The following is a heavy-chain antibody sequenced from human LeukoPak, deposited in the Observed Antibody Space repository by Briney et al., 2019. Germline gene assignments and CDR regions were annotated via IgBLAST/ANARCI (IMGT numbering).Heavy chain of an antibody. Sequence: MASETLSLTSPVSAGSISSSSYYWDWIRQPPGKGLEWIGSIYYSGSTYYNPSLKSRVTVSVATSKNQLSLKLSSVTAAASAAYYCAGRDILTGCFDYWGQGTLVTVSS. J-gene: IGHJ4*02. CDR1: AGSISSSSYY. CDR2: IYYSGST. CDR3: AGRDILTGCFDY. V-gene: IGHV4-39*01. D-gene: IGHD3-9*01.